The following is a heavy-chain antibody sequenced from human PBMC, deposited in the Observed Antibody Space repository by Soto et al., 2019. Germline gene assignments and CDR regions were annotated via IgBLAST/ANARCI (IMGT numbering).Heavy chain of an antibody. J-gene: IGHJ4*02. CDR2: ISSSSSYI. CDR1: GFTFSSYS. V-gene: IGHV3-21*01. Sequence: GGSLRLSCAASGFTFSSYSMNWVRQAPGKGLEWVSSISSSSSYIYYADSVKGRFTISRDNAKNSLYLQMNSLRAEDTAVYYCASPYWGYDWGYFDYWGQGTLVTVSS. CDR3: ASPYWGYDWGYFDY. D-gene: IGHD5-12*01.